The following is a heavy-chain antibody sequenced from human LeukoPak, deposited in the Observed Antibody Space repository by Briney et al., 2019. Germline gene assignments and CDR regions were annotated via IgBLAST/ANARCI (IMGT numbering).Heavy chain of an antibody. J-gene: IGHJ4*02. D-gene: IGHD3-9*01. Sequence: ASVKVSCKASGYTFTSYYMHWVRQAPGQGLEWMGIINPSGGSTSYAQKFQGRVTMTRNTSISTAYMELSSLRSEDTAVYYCASIRYQDYWGQGTLVTVSS. CDR2: INPSGGST. V-gene: IGHV1-46*01. CDR3: ASIRYQDY. CDR1: GYTFTSYY.